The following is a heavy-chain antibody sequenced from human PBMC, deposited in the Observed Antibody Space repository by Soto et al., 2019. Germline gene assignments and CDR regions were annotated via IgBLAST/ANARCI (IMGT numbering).Heavy chain of an antibody. CDR2: IYYSGSS. CDR1: GGSISSSSYY. D-gene: IGHD3-9*01. Sequence: QLQLQESGPGLVKPSETLSLTCTVSGGSISSSSYYWGWIRQPPGKGLEWIGSIYYSGSSYYNPSLKSRVTISVDTSKNQFSLKLSSVTAADTAVYYCARLGYDILTGSIPFDYWGQGTLVTVSS. CDR3: ARLGYDILTGSIPFDY. J-gene: IGHJ4*02. V-gene: IGHV4-39*01.